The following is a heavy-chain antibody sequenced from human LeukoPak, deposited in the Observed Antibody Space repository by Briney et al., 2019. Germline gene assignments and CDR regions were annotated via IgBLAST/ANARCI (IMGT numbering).Heavy chain of an antibody. J-gene: IGHJ6*03. D-gene: IGHD1-26*01. Sequence: GGSLRLSCAASGFTFSSYAMHWVRQAPGKGVEGVAVISYGGSNKYYADSVKSRFTISRDNSKNTLYLQMNSLRAEDTAVYSCAKDPKTVGIVGTTYYYYYYMDVWGKGTTVTISS. CDR1: GFTFSSYA. CDR2: ISYGGSNK. CDR3: AKDPKTVGIVGTTYYYYYYMDV. V-gene: IGHV3-30*04.